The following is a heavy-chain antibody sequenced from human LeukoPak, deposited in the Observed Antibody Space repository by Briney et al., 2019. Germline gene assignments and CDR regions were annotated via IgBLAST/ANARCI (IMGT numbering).Heavy chain of an antibody. CDR3: ATKGYCSGGSCYEGLDY. J-gene: IGHJ4*02. Sequence: PSETLSLTCTVSGGSISSSSYYWGWIRQPPEKGLEWIGSIYYSGNTYYNPSLKSRVTISVDTSKNQFSLKLSSVTAADTAVYYCATKGYCSGGSCYEGLDYWGQGTLVTVSS. CDR2: IYYSGNT. V-gene: IGHV4-39*01. CDR1: GGSISSSSYY. D-gene: IGHD2-15*01.